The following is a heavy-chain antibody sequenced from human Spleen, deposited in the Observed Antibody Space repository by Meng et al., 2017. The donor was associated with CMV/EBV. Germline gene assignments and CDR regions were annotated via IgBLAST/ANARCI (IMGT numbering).Heavy chain of an antibody. CDR2: IDWDDDK. V-gene: IGHV2-70*19. D-gene: IGHD6-6*01. Sequence: SGPTLVKPTQTLTLTCTFSGFSLSTSGMSVSWVRQPPGKALEWLALIDWDDDKDYSTSLKTRLTISKDTSKNQVVLTMTNMDPVDTATYFCARTRSHSSSSPFDYWGQGILVTVSS. CDR3: ARTRSHSSSSPFDY. J-gene: IGHJ4*02. CDR1: GFSLSTSGMS.